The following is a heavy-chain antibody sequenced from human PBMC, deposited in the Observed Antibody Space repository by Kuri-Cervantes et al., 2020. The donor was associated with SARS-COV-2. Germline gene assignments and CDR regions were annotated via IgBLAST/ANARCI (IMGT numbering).Heavy chain of an antibody. CDR3: ARDRYDFWSGLGYYYYGMDV. Sequence: GESLKISCAASRFTFSSYWMHWVRQAPGKGLVWVSRINSDGSSTSYADSVKGRFTISRDNAKNTLYLQMNSLRAEDTAVYYCARDRYDFWSGLGYYYYGMDVWGQGTTVTVSS. CDR1: RFTFSSYW. J-gene: IGHJ6*02. D-gene: IGHD3-3*01. CDR2: INSDGSST. V-gene: IGHV3-74*01.